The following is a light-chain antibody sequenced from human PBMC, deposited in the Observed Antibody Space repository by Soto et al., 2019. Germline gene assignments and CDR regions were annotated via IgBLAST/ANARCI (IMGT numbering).Light chain of an antibody. J-gene: IGKJ5*01. Sequence: EIVMTQSPATLSVSPGERVTLSCRASQSVSSNLAWYQQKPGQAPSLLIYGAFTRATGIPARFSGSGSGTDFTLTISSLEPEDFAVYYCQQRSNWPPITFGQGTRLEIK. CDR3: QQRSNWPPIT. CDR1: QSVSSN. CDR2: GAF. V-gene: IGKV3-11*01.